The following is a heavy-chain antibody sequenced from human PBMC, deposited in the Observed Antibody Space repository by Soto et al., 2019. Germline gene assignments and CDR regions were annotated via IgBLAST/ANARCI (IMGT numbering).Heavy chain of an antibody. CDR3: ARERNDLDI. D-gene: IGHD3-16*01. J-gene: IGHJ3*02. CDR2: IHPSGGTT. CDR1: GYTFISYY. V-gene: IGHV1-46*01. Sequence: ASVKVSCKASGYTFISYYIHWVRQAPGQGLEWMGIIHPSGGTTTYAQKFQGRVTMTSDTSTTTVYMELTSLTSEDTAVYYCARERNDLDIWGQGTMVTVSS.